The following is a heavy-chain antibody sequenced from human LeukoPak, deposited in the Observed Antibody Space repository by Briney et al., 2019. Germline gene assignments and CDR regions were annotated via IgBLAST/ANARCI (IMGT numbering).Heavy chain of an antibody. CDR1: GFTFSSYA. CDR2: ISYDGSNK. Sequence: GGSLRLSCAASGFTFSSYAMHWVRQAPGKGLEWVAVISYDGSNKYYADSVKGRFTISRDNSKNTLYLQMNSLRAEDTAVYYCAKDFTHKYCSSTSCYTDNYWGQGTLVTVSS. J-gene: IGHJ4*02. D-gene: IGHD2-2*02. V-gene: IGHV3-30-3*01. CDR3: AKDFTHKYCSSTSCYTDNY.